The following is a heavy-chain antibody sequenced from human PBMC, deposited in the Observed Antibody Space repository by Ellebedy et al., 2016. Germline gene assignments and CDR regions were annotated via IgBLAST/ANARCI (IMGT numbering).Heavy chain of an antibody. J-gene: IGHJ4*02. CDR2: IFSDGNT. D-gene: IGHD3-10*01. V-gene: IGHV3-53*01. Sequence: GGSLRLSCAASGFTVSTNYMKWVRQAPGKGLEWVSAIFSDGNTYYADSVKGRFTIFRDNAKNSLYLQMNILRDEDTAVYYCARYGFGEYRSYFFDYWGQGTLVTVSS. CDR1: GFTVSTNY. CDR3: ARYGFGEYRSYFFDY.